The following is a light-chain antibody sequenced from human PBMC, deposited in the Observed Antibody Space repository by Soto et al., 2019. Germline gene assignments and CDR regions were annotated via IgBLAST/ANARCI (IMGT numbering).Light chain of an antibody. J-gene: IGKJ1*01. Sequence: EIVTTQSPATLSVSPGERATLSCRASQSVSNNLGWYQQRPGQAPRLLIYGASTRATGVPARFSGSGSGTDFTLTISSLQSEDFAVYYCQQYNIWPPWTFGQGTKVEIK. CDR3: QQYNIWPPWT. CDR2: GAS. CDR1: QSVSNN. V-gene: IGKV3-15*01.